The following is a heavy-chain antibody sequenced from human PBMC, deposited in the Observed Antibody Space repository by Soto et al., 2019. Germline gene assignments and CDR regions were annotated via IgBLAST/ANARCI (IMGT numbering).Heavy chain of an antibody. Sequence: QVQLVESGGGVVQPGRSLRLSCAASGFTFSSYGMHWVRQAPGKGLEWVAVISYDGSNKYYADSVKGRFTISRDNSKNTRYLQMNSLRAEDTAVYYCAKESGDYYYHGMDIWGQGTTVTVSS. CDR1: GFTFSSYG. CDR3: AKESGDYYYHGMDI. J-gene: IGHJ6*02. CDR2: ISYDGSNK. D-gene: IGHD3-3*01. V-gene: IGHV3-30*18.